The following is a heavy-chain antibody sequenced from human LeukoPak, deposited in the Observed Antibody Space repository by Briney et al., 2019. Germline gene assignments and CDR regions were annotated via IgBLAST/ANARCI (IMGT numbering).Heavy chain of an antibody. CDR2: ISYGGTKE. D-gene: IGHD6-6*01. Sequence: PGRSLRLSCAASGFSFSDYALHWVRQAPGKGLEWVAVISYGGTKEYYADSVKGRFTISKDNSKNTLYIQMNSLRHEDTAVYYCARNKPITAFFGMDVWGQGTTVIVSS. J-gene: IGHJ6*02. CDR3: ARNKPITAFFGMDV. CDR1: GFSFSDYA. V-gene: IGHV3-30*04.